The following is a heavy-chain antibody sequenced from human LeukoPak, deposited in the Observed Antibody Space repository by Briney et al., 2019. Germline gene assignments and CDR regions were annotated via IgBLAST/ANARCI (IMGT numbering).Heavy chain of an antibody. J-gene: IGHJ6*03. CDR3: ARDQGYDILTGTSYYMDV. Sequence: GGSLRLSCAASGFTFNTFWMTWVRQAPGKGLEWVANVKQDGSEKYYVDSVKGRFTISRDNAKNSLYLEMNRLRAEDTAVYYCARDQGYDILTGTSYYMDVWGKGTTVTVSS. D-gene: IGHD3-9*01. CDR1: GFTFNTFW. CDR2: VKQDGSEK. V-gene: IGHV3-7*01.